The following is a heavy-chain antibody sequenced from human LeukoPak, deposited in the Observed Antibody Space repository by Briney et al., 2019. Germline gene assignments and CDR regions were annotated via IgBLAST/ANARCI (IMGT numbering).Heavy chain of an antibody. CDR2: ISSSTSYI. CDR3: ARAGGSTVSHSDY. Sequence: GGSLRLSCAASGFTFSGYSMNWIRQAPGKGLEWVSSISSSTSYIYYADSVKGRFTISKDNAKNSLYLQMNSLRAEDTAVYYCARAGGSTVSHSDYWGQGTLVTVSS. J-gene: IGHJ4*02. D-gene: IGHD4-17*01. CDR1: GFTFSGYS. V-gene: IGHV3-21*01.